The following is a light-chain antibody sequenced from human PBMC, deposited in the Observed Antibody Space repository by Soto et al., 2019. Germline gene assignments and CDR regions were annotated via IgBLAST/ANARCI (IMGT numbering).Light chain of an antibody. Sequence: EIVMTQSPATLSVSPGERATLSCRASQSIGSTLAWYQQKPGQAPRLLMYGASTRATGIPARFSGSRSGTDFTLTISSLQSEDFAIYYCQQYNSWPPAAFGQGTKLEIK. CDR1: QSIGST. CDR3: QQYNSWPPAA. CDR2: GAS. J-gene: IGKJ2*01. V-gene: IGKV3-15*01.